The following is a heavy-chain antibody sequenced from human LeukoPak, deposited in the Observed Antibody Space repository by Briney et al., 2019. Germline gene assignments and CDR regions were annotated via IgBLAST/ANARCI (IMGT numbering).Heavy chain of an antibody. V-gene: IGHV4-59*01. J-gene: IGHJ4*02. CDR2: IYYSGST. CDR1: GASISSYY. Sequence: SETLSLTCTVSGASISSYYWSWIRQPPGKGLEWIGYIYYSGSTNYNPSLKSRVTISVDTSENQFSLKLSSVTAADTAVYYCARGIYCSSASCYYYFDYWGQGTLVTVSS. D-gene: IGHD2-2*01. CDR3: ARGIYCSSASCYYYFDY.